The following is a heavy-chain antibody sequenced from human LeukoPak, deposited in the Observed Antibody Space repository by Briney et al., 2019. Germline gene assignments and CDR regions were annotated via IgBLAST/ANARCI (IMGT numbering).Heavy chain of an antibody. CDR3: ARVSEQYFDVIYYFDY. V-gene: IGHV1-2*02. D-gene: IGHD3-9*01. CDR2: INPNSGGT. Sequence: WASVKVSCKASGYTFTGYYMHWVRQAPGQGLEWMGWINPNSGGTNYAQKFQGRVTMTRDTSISTAYMELSRLRSDDTAVYYCARVSEQYFDVIYYFDYWGQGTLVTVSS. J-gene: IGHJ4*02. CDR1: GYTFTGYY.